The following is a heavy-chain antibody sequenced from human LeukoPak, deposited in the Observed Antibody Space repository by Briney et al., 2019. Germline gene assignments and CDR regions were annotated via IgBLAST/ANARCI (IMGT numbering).Heavy chain of an antibody. D-gene: IGHD4-11*01. CDR2: ISSSSSYI. CDR1: GFTFSSYS. Sequence: GGSLRLSCAASGFTFSSYSMNWVRQAPGKGLEWVSSISSSSSYIYYADSVKGRFTISRDNAKNSLYLQMNSLRAEDTAVYYCARVQALNWFDHWGQGTLVTVSS. V-gene: IGHV3-21*01. CDR3: ARVQALNWFDH. J-gene: IGHJ5*02.